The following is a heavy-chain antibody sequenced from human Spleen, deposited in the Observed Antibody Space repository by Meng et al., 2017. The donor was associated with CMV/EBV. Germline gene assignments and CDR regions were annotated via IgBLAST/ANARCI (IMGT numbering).Heavy chain of an antibody. CDR1: GFHFTSYG. CDR3: AKDLNDDILTGYYGY. J-gene: IGHJ4*02. V-gene: IGHV3-30*02. CDR2: IRYDGTNI. D-gene: IGHD3-9*01. Sequence: GESLKISCAASGFHFTSYGMHWVRQAPGKGLEWVTFIRYDGTNIHYADSVKGRFTISRDNSKNTLYLQMSSLRAEDTAVYYCAKDLNDDILTGYYGYWGQGTRVTVSS.